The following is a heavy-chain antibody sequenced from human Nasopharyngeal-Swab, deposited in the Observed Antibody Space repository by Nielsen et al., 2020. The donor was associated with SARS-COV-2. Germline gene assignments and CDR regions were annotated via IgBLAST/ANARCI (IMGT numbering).Heavy chain of an antibody. CDR1: GGTFSSYA. Sequence: SVKVSCKASGGTFSSYAISWVRQAPGQGLEWMGGIIPIFGTANYAQKLRGRVTMTTDTSRSTAYMELRSLRSDDTAVYYCARDRIAAGGSEFDYWGQGTLVTVSS. D-gene: IGHD6-13*01. J-gene: IGHJ4*02. CDR3: ARDRIAAGGSEFDY. V-gene: IGHV1-69*05. CDR2: IIPIFGTA.